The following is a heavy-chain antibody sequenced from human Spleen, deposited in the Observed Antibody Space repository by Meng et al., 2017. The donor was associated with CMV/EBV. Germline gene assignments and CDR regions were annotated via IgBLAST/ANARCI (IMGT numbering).Heavy chain of an antibody. CDR1: GYTFPSHG. D-gene: IGHD7-27*01. J-gene: IGHJ4*02. Sequence: RVSCRASGYTFPSHGITWVRQAPGQGLEWMGWISPSIGSTNYVQKLEGRVTMTTDRSTTTAYLELRSLRYDDTAVYFCARGTGIFDYWGQGTLVTVSS. CDR2: ISPSIGST. CDR3: ARGTGIFDY. V-gene: IGHV1-18*04.